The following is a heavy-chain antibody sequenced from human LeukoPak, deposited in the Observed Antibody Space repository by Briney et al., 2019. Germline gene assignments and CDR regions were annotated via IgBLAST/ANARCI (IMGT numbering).Heavy chain of an antibody. J-gene: IGHJ4*02. CDR1: GFTFSTYT. CDR3: ARRINYYDSSGYYYVRYFDS. Sequence: GGSLRLSCATSGFTFSTYTMNWVRQAPGKGPVWVARINTDGSSLNYADSVKGRFTISRDNAKNTLYLQMNSLGAEDTAVYYCARRINYYDSSGYYYVRYFDSWGQGTLVAVSS. CDR2: INTDGSSL. V-gene: IGHV3-74*01. D-gene: IGHD3-22*01.